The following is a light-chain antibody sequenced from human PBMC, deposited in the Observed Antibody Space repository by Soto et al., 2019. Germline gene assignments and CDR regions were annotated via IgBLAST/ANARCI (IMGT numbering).Light chain of an antibody. J-gene: IGKJ2*01. CDR2: DAS. V-gene: IGKV3-11*01. Sequence: EIVLTQSPATLSLSPGERATLSCRASQSVSSYLAWYHQKPGQAPRLLIYDASNRATGIPARFSGSGSGTDFTLTISSLEPEDFACYYCQQRSNWPPAFGQGTKLEIK. CDR3: QQRSNWPPA. CDR1: QSVSSY.